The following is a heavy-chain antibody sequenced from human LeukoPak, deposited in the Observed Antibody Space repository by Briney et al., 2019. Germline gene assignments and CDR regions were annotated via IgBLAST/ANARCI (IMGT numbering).Heavy chain of an antibody. V-gene: IGHV1-18*01. CDR1: GYTFTSYG. J-gene: IGHJ6*03. D-gene: IGHD2-15*01. CDR3: ARVGPTILIPPYYYYYYMDV. Sequence: ASVKVSCKASGYTFTSYGISWVRQAPGQGLEWMGWVSAYNGNTNYAQKLQGRVTMTTDTSTSTAYMELRSLRSDDTAVYYCARVGPTILIPPYYYYYYMDVWGKGTTVTVSS. CDR2: VSAYNGNT.